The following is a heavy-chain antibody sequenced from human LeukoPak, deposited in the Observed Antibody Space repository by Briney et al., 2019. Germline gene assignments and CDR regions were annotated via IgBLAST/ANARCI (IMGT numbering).Heavy chain of an antibody. CDR1: GFTFSGYA. Sequence: GGYLRLSCAASGFTFSGYAMSWVRQTPGKGLEWVSAISGGGGSTYYADSVKGRFTLSRDTSKNTLFLLMNSLRAEDTAVYYCAKGGGLAVVYVVDFYYMDVWGKGTTVTVSS. V-gene: IGHV3-23*01. D-gene: IGHD6-19*01. CDR2: ISGGGGST. J-gene: IGHJ6*03. CDR3: AKGGGLAVVYVVDFYYMDV.